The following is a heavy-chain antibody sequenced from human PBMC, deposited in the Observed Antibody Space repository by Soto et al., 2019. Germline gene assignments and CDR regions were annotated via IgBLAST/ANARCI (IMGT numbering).Heavy chain of an antibody. CDR1: GGSISSGCYY. V-gene: IGHV4-31*03. CDR3: ARSPKPRAAAATPPNWFDP. Sequence: PSETLSLTCTVSGGSISSGCYYWSWIRQHPGKGLEWIGYIYYSGSTYYNPSLKSRVTISVDTSKNQFSLKLSSVTAADTAVYYCARSPKPRAAAATPPNWFDPWGQGTLVTVSS. J-gene: IGHJ5*02. D-gene: IGHD6-13*01. CDR2: IYYSGST.